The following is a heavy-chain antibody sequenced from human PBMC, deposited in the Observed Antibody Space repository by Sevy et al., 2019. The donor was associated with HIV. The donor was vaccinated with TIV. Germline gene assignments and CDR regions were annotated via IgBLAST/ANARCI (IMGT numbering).Heavy chain of an antibody. CDR1: GFTFSRHA. CDR3: ARSAMARIEAWFDP. J-gene: IGHJ5*02. Sequence: GGYLRLSCVGSGFTFSRHAMHWVRQAPGKGLEWVAVILYDGSNKYYADSVKGRFTISRDNSKNTLDLEMNSLRPEDTAVYYCARSAMARIEAWFDPWGLGTSVTVSS. CDR2: ILYDGSNK. D-gene: IGHD6-19*01. V-gene: IGHV3-30-3*01.